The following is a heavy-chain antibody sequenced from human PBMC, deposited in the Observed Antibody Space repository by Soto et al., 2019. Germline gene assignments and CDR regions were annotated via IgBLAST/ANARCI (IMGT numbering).Heavy chain of an antibody. J-gene: IGHJ6*02. CDR3: TRGYYDSSGYGLYYYGMDV. V-gene: IGHV3-49*03. CDR2: IRSKAYGGTT. Sequence: GGSLRLSCTASGFTFGDYAMSWFRQAPGKGLEWVGFIRSKAYGGTTEYAASVKGRFTISRDDSKSIAYLQMNSLKTEDTAVYYCTRGYYDSSGYGLYYYGMDVWGQGTTVTVSS. CDR1: GFTFGDYA. D-gene: IGHD3-22*01.